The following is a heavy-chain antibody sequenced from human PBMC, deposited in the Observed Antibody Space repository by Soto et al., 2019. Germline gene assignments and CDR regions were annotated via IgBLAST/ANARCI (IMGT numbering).Heavy chain of an antibody. Sequence: GESLKISCKGSGYSFTSYWIGWVRQMPGKGLEWMGIIYPGDSDTRYSPSFQGQVTISADKSISTAYLQWSSLKASDTAMYYCARHVSTIFGVVTPGHDYGMDVWGQGTTVTVSS. CDR2: IYPGDSDT. V-gene: IGHV5-51*01. CDR3: ARHVSTIFGVVTPGHDYGMDV. D-gene: IGHD3-3*01. CDR1: GYSFTSYW. J-gene: IGHJ6*02.